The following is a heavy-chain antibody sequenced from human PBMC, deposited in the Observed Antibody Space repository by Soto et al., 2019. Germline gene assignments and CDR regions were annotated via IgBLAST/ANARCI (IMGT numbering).Heavy chain of an antibody. J-gene: IGHJ3*02. D-gene: IGHD6-13*01. Sequence: TLSLTCTVSGGSISSGGYYWSWIRQHPGKGLEWIGYIYYSGSTYYNPSLKSRVTISVDTSKNQFSLELSSVTAADTAVYYCARDAYELSAGDIWGQGTMVTVSS. CDR2: IYYSGST. CDR1: GGSISSGGYY. CDR3: ARDAYELSAGDI. V-gene: IGHV4-31*03.